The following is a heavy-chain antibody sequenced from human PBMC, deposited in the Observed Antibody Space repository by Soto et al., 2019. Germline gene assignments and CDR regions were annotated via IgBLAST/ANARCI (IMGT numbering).Heavy chain of an antibody. Sequence: SQTLSLTCAISGDSVSSNSAAWNWIRQSPSRGLEWLGRTYYRSKWYNDYAVSVKSRITINPDTSKNQFSLQLNSVTPEDTAVYYCAKEWGDVAAPNNYYGMDVWGQGTTVTVSS. D-gene: IGHD2-15*01. CDR2: TYYRSKWYN. J-gene: IGHJ6*02. V-gene: IGHV6-1*01. CDR1: GDSVSSNSAA. CDR3: AKEWGDVAAPNNYYGMDV.